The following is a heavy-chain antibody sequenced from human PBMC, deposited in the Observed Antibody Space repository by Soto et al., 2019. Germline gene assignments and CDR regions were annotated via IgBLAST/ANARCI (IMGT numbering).Heavy chain of an antibody. D-gene: IGHD3-9*01. CDR2: IYYSGST. J-gene: IGHJ6*03. CDR3: ARSPSGPFYDILASYYYYYMDV. CDR1: GGSISSSSYY. V-gene: IGHV4-39*01. Sequence: SETLSLTCTVSGGSISSSSYYWGWIRQPPGKGLEWIGSIYYSGSTYYNPSLKSRVTISVDTSKNQFSLKLSSVTAADTAVYYCARSPSGPFYDILASYYYYYMDVWGKGTTVTVSS.